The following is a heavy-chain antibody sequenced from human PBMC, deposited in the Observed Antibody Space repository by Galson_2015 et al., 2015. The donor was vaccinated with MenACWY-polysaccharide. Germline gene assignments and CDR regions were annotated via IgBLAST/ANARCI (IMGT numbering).Heavy chain of an antibody. CDR3: AREPTYSGSFGWFDP. D-gene: IGHD1-26*01. Sequence: SETLSLTCTVSGDSVTSATYYWSWLRQSPGKGLEWIGYMSYSGSANHNPSLKSRVTISIDTSKNQFSLRLTSVTAADTAMNYCAREPTYSGSFGWFDPWGQGTLVTVSS. J-gene: IGHJ5*02. CDR2: MSYSGSA. CDR1: GDSVTSATYY. V-gene: IGHV4-61*01.